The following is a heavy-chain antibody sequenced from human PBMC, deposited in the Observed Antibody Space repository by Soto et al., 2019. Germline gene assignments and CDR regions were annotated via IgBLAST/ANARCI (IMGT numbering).Heavy chain of an antibody. V-gene: IGHV4-59*08. CDR3: ARQWCSDAFDI. J-gene: IGHJ3*02. CDR1: GGSISSYY. Sequence: QVQLQESGPGLVKPSETLSLTCTVSGGSISSYYWSWIRQPPGKGLEWIGYIYYSGSTNYNPSLKSRVTISVDTSRSQFSLKLGSVTAADTAVYYCARQWCSDAFDIWGQGTMVTVSS. D-gene: IGHD2-8*01. CDR2: IYYSGST.